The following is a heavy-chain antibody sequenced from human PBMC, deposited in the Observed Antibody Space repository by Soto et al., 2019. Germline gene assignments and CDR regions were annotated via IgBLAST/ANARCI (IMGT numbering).Heavy chain of an antibody. V-gene: IGHV1-24*01. CDR3: ATAPLGEYSGYDTLFFDY. CDR1: GYTLTELS. D-gene: IGHD5-12*01. CDR2: FDPEDGET. J-gene: IGHJ4*02. Sequence: ASVKVSCKVSGYTLTELSMHWVRQAPGKGLEWMGGFDPEDGETIYAQKFQGRVTMTEDTSTDTAYMELSSLRSEDTAVYYCATAPLGEYSGYDTLFFDYWGQGTLVTVSS.